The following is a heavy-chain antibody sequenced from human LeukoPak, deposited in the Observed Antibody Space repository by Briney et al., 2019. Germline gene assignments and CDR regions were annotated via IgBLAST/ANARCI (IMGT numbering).Heavy chain of an antibody. J-gene: IGHJ4*02. D-gene: IGHD3-10*01. V-gene: IGHV1-58*02. CDR3: AARHGSGSYYII. CDR1: GFTFSSSA. CDR2: IVVGSGNT. Sequence: ASVRVSSTASGFTFSSSAMQWVRQARGQSVERIGWIVVGSGNTNYAQKFQERDTITREITTSTDYMEMRRLRAVDTVVYYCAARHGSGSYYIIWGQGTLVTVSS.